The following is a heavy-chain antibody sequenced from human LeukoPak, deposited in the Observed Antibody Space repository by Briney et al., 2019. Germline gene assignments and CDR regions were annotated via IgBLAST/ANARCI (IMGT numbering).Heavy chain of an antibody. V-gene: IGHV3-30-3*01. J-gene: IGHJ4*02. D-gene: IGHD2-2*01. Sequence: PGGSLRLSCAASGFTFSSYAIHWVRQAPGKGLEWVAVISYDGSNKYYADSVKGRFTISRDNSKNTLYLQMNSLRAEDTAVYYCAKGESVVVPAAIGDYFDYWGQGTLVTVSS. CDR3: AKGESVVVPAAIGDYFDY. CDR2: ISYDGSNK. CDR1: GFTFSSYA.